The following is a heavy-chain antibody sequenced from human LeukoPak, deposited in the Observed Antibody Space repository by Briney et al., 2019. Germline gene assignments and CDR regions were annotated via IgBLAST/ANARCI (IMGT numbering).Heavy chain of an antibody. Sequence: SETLSLTCTVSGGSISSYYWSWIRQPPGKGLEWIGYIYYSGSTNYNPSLKSRVTISVDTSKNQFSLKLSSVTAADTAVYYCARWSGVSSTSCYDYWGQGTLVTVSS. CDR1: GGSISSYY. J-gene: IGHJ4*02. V-gene: IGHV4-59*08. CDR2: IYYSGST. CDR3: ARWSGVSSTSCYDY. D-gene: IGHD2-2*01.